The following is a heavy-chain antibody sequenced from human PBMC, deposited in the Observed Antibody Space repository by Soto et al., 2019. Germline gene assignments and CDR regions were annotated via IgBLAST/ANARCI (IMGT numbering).Heavy chain of an antibody. V-gene: IGHV1-18*01. Sequence: QVPLVQSGAEVKKPGASVKVSCKASGYTFTSYGISWVRQAPGQGLEWMGWISAYNGNTNYAQQLQGRVTMTTHTSTRPAYMELRCLRSHDTAVYYCAIRRIAAAGTALTSWGQGTLVTVSS. CDR3: AIRRIAAAGTALTS. D-gene: IGHD6-13*01. J-gene: IGHJ4*02. CDR2: ISAYNGNT. CDR1: GYTFTSYG.